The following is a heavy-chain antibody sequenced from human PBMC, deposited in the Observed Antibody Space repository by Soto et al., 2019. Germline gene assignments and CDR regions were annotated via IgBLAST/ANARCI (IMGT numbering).Heavy chain of an antibody. V-gene: IGHV1-69*04. CDR1: GGTFSSYT. J-gene: IGHJ4*02. CDR3: AREQLSAAGIDY. CDR2: IIPILGIA. D-gene: IGHD6-13*01. Sequence: ASVKVSCKASGGTFSSYTISWVRQAPGQGLEWMGRIIPILGIANYAQKFQGRVTITADKSTSTAYMELSSLRSEDTAVYYCAREQLSAAGIDYWGQGTLVTVSS.